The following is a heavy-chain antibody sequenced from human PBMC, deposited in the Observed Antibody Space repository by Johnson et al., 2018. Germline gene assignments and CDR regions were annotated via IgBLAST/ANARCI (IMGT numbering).Heavy chain of an antibody. Sequence: QVQLVQSGGGLVQPGGSLRLSCAASGFTFSSYWMTWVRQAPGKGLEWVAVISHDGSNEFYADTVKGRFTISRDNFENTLYLQMNSLRAEDTAVYYRAKDPHDSRWYSYFQHWGQGTLVTVSS. J-gene: IGHJ1*01. V-gene: IGHV3-30*18. CDR1: GFTFSSYW. CDR3: AKDPHDSRWYSYFQH. D-gene: IGHD6-13*01. CDR2: ISHDGSNE.